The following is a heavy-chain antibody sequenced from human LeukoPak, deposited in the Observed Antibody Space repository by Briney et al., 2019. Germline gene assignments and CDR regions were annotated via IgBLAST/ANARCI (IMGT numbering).Heavy chain of an antibody. Sequence: SETLSLTCTVSGGSISSSSYYWGWIRQPPGKGLEWIGSIYYSGSTYYNPSLKSRVTISVDTSENQFSLKLSSVTAADTAVYYCAHMSIAARPDYWGQGTLVTVSS. J-gene: IGHJ4*02. CDR1: GGSISSSSYY. CDR3: AHMSIAARPDY. CDR2: IYYSGST. V-gene: IGHV4-39*07. D-gene: IGHD6-6*01.